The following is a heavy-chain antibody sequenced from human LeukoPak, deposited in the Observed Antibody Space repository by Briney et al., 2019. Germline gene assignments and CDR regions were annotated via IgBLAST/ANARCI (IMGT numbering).Heavy chain of an antibody. CDR1: GGSISSSSYY. D-gene: IGHD3-9*01. Sequence: SETLSLTCTVSGGSISSSSYYWGWIRQPPGKGLEWIGSIYYSGSTYYNPSLKSRVTISVDTSKNQFSLKLSSVTAADTAVYYCARQRDFDWLFSFDPWGQGTLVTVSS. CDR2: IYYSGST. CDR3: ARQRDFDWLFSFDP. J-gene: IGHJ5*02. V-gene: IGHV4-39*01.